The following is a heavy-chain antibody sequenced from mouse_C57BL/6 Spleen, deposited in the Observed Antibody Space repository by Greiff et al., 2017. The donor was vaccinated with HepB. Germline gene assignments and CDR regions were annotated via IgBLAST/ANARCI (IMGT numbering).Heavy chain of an antibody. J-gene: IGHJ2*01. CDR2: IYWDDDK. V-gene: IGHV8-12*01. Sequence: QVTLKESGPGILQSSQTLSLTCSFSGFSLSTSGMGVSWIRQPSGKGLEWLAHIYWDDDKRYNPSLKSRLTISKDTSRNQVFLKITSLDTADTATYYCAQRTVGWYFDYWGQGTTLTVSS. CDR1: GFSLSTSGMG. D-gene: IGHD1-1*01. CDR3: AQRTVGWYFDY.